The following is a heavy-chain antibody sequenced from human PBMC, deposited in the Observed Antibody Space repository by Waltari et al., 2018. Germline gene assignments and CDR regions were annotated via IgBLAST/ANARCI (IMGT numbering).Heavy chain of an antibody. V-gene: IGHV4-38-2*02. CDR1: GYSISSDYF. Sequence: QFQLQESGPGLVKPSETLSLTCRVSGYSISSDYFWGWMRQPPGKGLEWIGSIFHSGGNYYNPSLKSRVTISVDTSKNQLSLKLHSVTAADTAVYYCVRDWRAGYFGPVRDTSFDHWGQGTLVTISS. CDR3: VRDWRAGYFGPVRDTSFDH. CDR2: IFHSGGN. J-gene: IGHJ4*02. D-gene: IGHD3-22*01.